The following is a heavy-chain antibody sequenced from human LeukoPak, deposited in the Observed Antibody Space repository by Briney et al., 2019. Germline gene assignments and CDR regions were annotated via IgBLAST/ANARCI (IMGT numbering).Heavy chain of an antibody. V-gene: IGHV3-11*03. CDR3: ARRGGGSSGYALGY. CDR1: GFSFSDYY. J-gene: IGHJ4*02. Sequence: TGGSLRLSCAASGFSFSDYYMSWIRQAPGKGLEWVSYISSSSSYTHYSDSVKGRFTISRDNAKNSLFLQMNSLRAEDTAVYYCARRGGGSSGYALGYWGQGTLVTV. CDR2: ISSSSSYT. D-gene: IGHD3-22*01.